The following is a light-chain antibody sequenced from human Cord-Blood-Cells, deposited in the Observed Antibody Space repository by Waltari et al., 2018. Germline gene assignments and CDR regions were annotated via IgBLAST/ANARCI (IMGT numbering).Light chain of an antibody. CDR2: DVS. J-gene: IGLJ1*01. V-gene: IGLV2-14*01. CDR3: SSYTSSSIPYV. Sequence: QSALTQPASVSGSPGQSITISCTGTSSDVGGYNYVSWYQQPPGQAPKLMIYDVSNRPSGVSNLFSGSESGNTAFLPVSGLQAEDEADYYCSSYTSSSIPYVPGTGTKVTVV. CDR1: SSDVGGYNY.